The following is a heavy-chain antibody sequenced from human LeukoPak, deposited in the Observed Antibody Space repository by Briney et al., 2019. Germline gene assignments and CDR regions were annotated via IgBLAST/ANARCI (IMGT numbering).Heavy chain of an antibody. CDR2: ISYDGNNK. Sequence: PGRSLRLSCAASGFSFSGYGMHWVRQAPGKGLEWVAVISYDGNNKYYTDSVKGRFTISRDNSKNTLYLQMNSLRPEDTTVYFCARDLGAGRQTQCLDCWGQGTLVTVSS. CDR1: GFSFSGYG. D-gene: IGHD1-1*01. V-gene: IGHV3-30*03. J-gene: IGHJ4*02. CDR3: ARDLGAGRQTQCLDC.